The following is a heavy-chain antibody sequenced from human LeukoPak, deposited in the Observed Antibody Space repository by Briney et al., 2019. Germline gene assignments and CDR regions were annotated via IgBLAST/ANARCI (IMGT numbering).Heavy chain of an antibody. CDR2: ISGSGGST. CDR3: AKDSCSSTSCLCYFDY. Sequence: GGSLRLSCAASGFTFSSYAMSWVRQAPGKGLEWVSAISGSGGSTYYADSVKGRFTISRDNSKNTLYLQMNSLRAEDTAVYYCAKDSCSSTSCLCYFDYWGQGTLVTVSS. J-gene: IGHJ4*02. D-gene: IGHD2-2*01. CDR1: GFTFSSYA. V-gene: IGHV3-23*01.